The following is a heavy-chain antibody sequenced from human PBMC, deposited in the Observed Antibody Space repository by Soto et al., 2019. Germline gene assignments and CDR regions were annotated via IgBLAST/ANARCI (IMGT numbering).Heavy chain of an antibody. CDR2: INWNGDSP. V-gene: IGHV3-20*04. CDR1: GFSFDDSG. D-gene: IGHD3-10*01. CDR3: ARDGYGSGSHFDS. Sequence: DVQLVESGGGVVRPGGSLRLSCAASGFSFDDSGFNWVRQAPGKGLEWVSFINWNGDSPGYADSVKGRFTISRDNAKISLCLQRNSLRVEDTAFYYCARDGYGSGSHFDSWGQGTLVTVSS. J-gene: IGHJ4*02.